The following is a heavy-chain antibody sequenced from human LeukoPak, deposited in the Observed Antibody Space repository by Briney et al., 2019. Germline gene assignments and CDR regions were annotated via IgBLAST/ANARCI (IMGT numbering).Heavy chain of an antibody. CDR2: VYYSVST. Sequence: SETLSLTCTVSGGSISRSYWSWIRQPPGKRLEWIGYVYYSVSTNYNPSLKSRVTISVDTSRNQFSLKLSSVTAADTAVYYCARGSRYYDGSGYYSPFDYWGQGTLVTVSS. V-gene: IGHV4-59*01. J-gene: IGHJ4*02. CDR3: ARGSRYYDGSGYYSPFDY. D-gene: IGHD3-22*01. CDR1: GGSISRSY.